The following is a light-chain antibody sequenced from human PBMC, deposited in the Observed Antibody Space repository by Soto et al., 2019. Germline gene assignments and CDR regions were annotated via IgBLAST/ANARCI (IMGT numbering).Light chain of an antibody. CDR1: QSVSSN. V-gene: IGKV3-11*01. Sequence: EIVLIQSPATLSLSPGERATLSCRASQSVSSNLAWYQQNPGQAPRLLIFDASSRATGIPARFTGSGSGTDFTLTISSLEPEDFAVYYCQQRRSWPPYTFGQGTKVDIK. J-gene: IGKJ2*01. CDR2: DAS. CDR3: QQRRSWPPYT.